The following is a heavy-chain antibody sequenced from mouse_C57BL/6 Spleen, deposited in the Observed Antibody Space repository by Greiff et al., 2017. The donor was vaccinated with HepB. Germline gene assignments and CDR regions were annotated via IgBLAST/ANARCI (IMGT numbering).Heavy chain of an antibody. Sequence: EVKLVESGPGLVKPSQSLSLTCSVTGYSITSGYYWNWIRQFPGNKLEWMGYISYDGSNNYNPSLKNRISITRDTSKNQFFLKLNSVTTEDTATYYCAYGYIYAMDYWGQGTSVTVSS. CDR3: AYGYIYAMDY. CDR2: ISYDGSN. D-gene: IGHD2-2*01. J-gene: IGHJ4*01. V-gene: IGHV3-6*01. CDR1: GYSITSGYY.